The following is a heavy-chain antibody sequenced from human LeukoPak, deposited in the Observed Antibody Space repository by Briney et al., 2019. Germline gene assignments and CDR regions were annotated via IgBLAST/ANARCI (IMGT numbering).Heavy chain of an antibody. J-gene: IGHJ4*02. D-gene: IGHD3-10*01. CDR3: ARVRNYYDWGTYAPFLDS. Sequence: PSETLSLTCTVSGGSISSADYYWSWIRQPPGKGLEWIGYIYYSGSSYYNPSLKSRVSISMDTSKNQFSLNLSSVTAADTAVFYCARVRNYYDWGTYAPFLDSWGQGTLVTVSS. CDR2: IYYSGSS. V-gene: IGHV4-30-4*01. CDR1: GGSISSADYY.